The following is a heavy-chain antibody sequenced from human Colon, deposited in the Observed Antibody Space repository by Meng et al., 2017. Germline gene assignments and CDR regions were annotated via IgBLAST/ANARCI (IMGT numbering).Heavy chain of an antibody. CDR1: GFTFSSYS. Sequence: EVQLVESGGGLVKPGGSLRLSCAASGFTFSSYSMNWFRQAQGKGLGWVSSISSSTSYIYYADSVKGRFTISRDNVKNALYLQMNSLRAEDTAVYFCARVIQMATIAPGDYWGQGTLVPSPQ. CDR3: ARVIQMATIAPGDY. J-gene: IGHJ4*02. D-gene: IGHD5-24*01. V-gene: IGHV3-21*01. CDR2: ISSSTSYI.